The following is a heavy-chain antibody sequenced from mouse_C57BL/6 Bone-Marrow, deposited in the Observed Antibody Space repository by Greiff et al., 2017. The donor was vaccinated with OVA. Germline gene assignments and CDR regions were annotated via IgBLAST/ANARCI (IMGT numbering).Heavy chain of an antibody. Sequence: EVHLVESGGGLVKPGGSLKLSCAASGFTFSSYAMSWVRQTPEKRLEWVATISDGGSYTYYPDNVKGRFTISRDNAKNNLYLQMSHLKSEDTAMYYCARRGLLVYAMDYWSQGTSVTVSS. CDR1: GFTFSSYA. CDR2: ISDGGSYT. D-gene: IGHD2-1*01. V-gene: IGHV5-4*01. J-gene: IGHJ4*01. CDR3: ARRGLLVYAMDY.